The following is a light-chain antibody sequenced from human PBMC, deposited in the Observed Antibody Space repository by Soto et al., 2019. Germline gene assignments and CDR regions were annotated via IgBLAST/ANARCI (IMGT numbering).Light chain of an antibody. J-gene: IGLJ2*01. V-gene: IGLV8-61*01. Sequence: QTVVTQEPSFSVSPGGTVTLTGGLSSGSVSTSYYPSWYQQTPGQTPRTLMYSTNTRSSGVPDRFSGSILGNKAALTITGAQADDESDYYCVLYMGSGIWVFGGGTKVTVL. CDR1: SGSVSTSYY. CDR2: STN. CDR3: VLYMGSGIWV.